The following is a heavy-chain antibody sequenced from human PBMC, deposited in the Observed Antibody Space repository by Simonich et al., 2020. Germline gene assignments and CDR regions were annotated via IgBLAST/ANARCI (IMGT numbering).Heavy chain of an antibody. V-gene: IGHV3-73*02. CDR1: GFTFSGSA. D-gene: IGHD3-10*01. CDR2: IRNTANRYAK. Sequence: EVQLVESGGGLVQPGGSLKLSCAASGFTFSGSAMHWVRQASGKGLEWVGSIRNTANRYAKAYAASVKGRFTISRDDSKNTAYLQMNSLKTEDTAVYYCTRFDYYGSGSYYFDYWGQGTLVTVSS. J-gene: IGHJ4*02. CDR3: TRFDYYGSGSYYFDY.